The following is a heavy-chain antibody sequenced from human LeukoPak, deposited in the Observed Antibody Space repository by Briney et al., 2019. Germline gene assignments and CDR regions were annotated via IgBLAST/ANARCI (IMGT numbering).Heavy chain of an antibody. Sequence: ASVKVSCKTFGGTFRSHIFSWVRQAPGQGLEWMGKITPIIDSAKYSQEFRDRLTITGDSSTGTAYMELSSLTPEDTALYYCTRVNLRGSQYNWFDPSGQGTQVIVSS. CDR2: ITPIIDSA. D-gene: IGHD1-26*01. V-gene: IGHV1-69*08. CDR3: TRVNLRGSQYNWFDP. CDR1: GGTFRSHI. J-gene: IGHJ5*02.